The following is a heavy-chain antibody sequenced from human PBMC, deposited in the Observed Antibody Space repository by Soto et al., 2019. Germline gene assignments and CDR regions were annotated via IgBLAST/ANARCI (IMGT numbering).Heavy chain of an antibody. J-gene: IGHJ4*02. Sequence: SETLSLTCAVSGGSISSSNWWSWVRQPPGKGLEWIGEIYHSGSTNYNPSLKSRVTISVDKSKNQFSLKLSSVTAADTAVYYCARVGSGPAEGWFDYWGQGTLVTVSS. CDR3: ARVGSGPAEGWFDY. D-gene: IGHD3-10*01. CDR2: IYHSGST. V-gene: IGHV4-4*02. CDR1: GGSISSSNW.